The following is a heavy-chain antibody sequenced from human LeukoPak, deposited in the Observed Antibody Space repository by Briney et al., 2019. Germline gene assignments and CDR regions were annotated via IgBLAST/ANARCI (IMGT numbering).Heavy chain of an antibody. J-gene: IGHJ4*02. Sequence: GRSLRLSCAASGFTVSSSYMSWVRQAPGKGLEWVSIISSAGTTYYADSVKGRFTISRDNSKNTVYLQVNSLRDEDTAVYYCARDLEAANTYYFDYWGQGTMVTVSS. D-gene: IGHD6-13*01. V-gene: IGHV3-66*01. CDR2: ISSAGTT. CDR1: GFTVSSSY. CDR3: ARDLEAANTYYFDY.